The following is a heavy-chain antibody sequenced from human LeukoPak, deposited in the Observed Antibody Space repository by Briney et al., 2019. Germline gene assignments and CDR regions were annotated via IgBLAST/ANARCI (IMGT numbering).Heavy chain of an antibody. Sequence: ASVKVSCKASGYTFTSYAMNWVRQAPGQGLEWMGIINPSGGSTSYAQKFQGRVTMTSDTSTSTVYMELSSLRSEDTAVYYCARGGATVTTFLDYWGQGTLVTVSS. V-gene: IGHV1-46*01. J-gene: IGHJ4*02. CDR1: GYTFTSYA. CDR3: ARGGATVTTFLDY. D-gene: IGHD4-17*01. CDR2: INPSGGST.